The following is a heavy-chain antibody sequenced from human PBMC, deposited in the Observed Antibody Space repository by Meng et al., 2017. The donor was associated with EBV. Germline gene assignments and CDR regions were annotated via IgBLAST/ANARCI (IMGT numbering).Heavy chain of an antibody. J-gene: IGHJ4*02. V-gene: IGHV1-18*01. CDR2: ISAYNGNT. Sequence: QPVRSGTGGKNPGALVKSSCKASGYTFTSFGISWVRQAPGQGLEWMGWISAYNGNTNYAQKLQGRVTMTTDTSTSTAYMELRSLRSDDTVVYYCARGLDYFDYWGQGTLVTVSS. CDR3: ARGLDYFDY. CDR1: GYTFTSFG.